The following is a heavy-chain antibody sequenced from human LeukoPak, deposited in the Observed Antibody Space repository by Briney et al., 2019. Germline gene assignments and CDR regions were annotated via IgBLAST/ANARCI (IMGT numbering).Heavy chain of an antibody. J-gene: IGHJ4*02. CDR1: GYTFTGYY. CDR3: ARDLGTYYYDFDY. V-gene: IGHV1-2*02. Sequence: ASVKVSCKASGYTFTGYYMHWVRQAPGQGLEWMGWINPNSGGTNYAQKFQGRVTMTRDTSISTAYKELSRLRSDDTAVYYCARDLGTYYYDFDYWGQGTLVTVSS. CDR2: INPNSGGT. D-gene: IGHD3-10*01.